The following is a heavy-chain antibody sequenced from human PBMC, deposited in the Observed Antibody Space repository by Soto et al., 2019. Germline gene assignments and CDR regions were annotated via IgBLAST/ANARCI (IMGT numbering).Heavy chain of an antibody. Sequence: GGSLRLSCAASGFTFTTYAMSWVRQAPGKGLEWVSDISGSGGVTYYADSVKGRFTVSRDNSKNTLYLQMNSLRAEDTAVYYCAMYLLGYCSGGRCSVFDYWGKGTLVTVSS. V-gene: IGHV3-23*01. CDR3: AMYLLGYCSGGRCSVFDY. J-gene: IGHJ4*02. D-gene: IGHD2-15*01. CDR1: GFTFTTYA. CDR2: ISGSGGVT.